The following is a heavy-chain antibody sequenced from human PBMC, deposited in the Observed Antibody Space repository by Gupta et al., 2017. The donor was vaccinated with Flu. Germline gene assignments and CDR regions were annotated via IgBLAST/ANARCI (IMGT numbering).Heavy chain of an antibody. Sequence: QLQLQESGPGLVKPSETLSLTCTVSGGSISSSSYYWGWIRQPPGKGLEWIGSIYYSGSTYYNPSLKSRVTISVDTSKNQFSLKLSSVTAADTAVYYCARRLQQLALQYQNWFDPWGQGTLVTVSS. CDR1: GGSISSSSYY. D-gene: IGHD6-13*01. J-gene: IGHJ5*02. V-gene: IGHV4-39*01. CDR3: ARRLQQLALQYQNWFDP. CDR2: IYYSGST.